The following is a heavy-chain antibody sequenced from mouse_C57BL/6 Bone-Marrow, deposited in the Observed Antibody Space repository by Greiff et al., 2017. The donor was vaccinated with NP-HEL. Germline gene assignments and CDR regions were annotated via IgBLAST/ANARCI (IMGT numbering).Heavy chain of an antibody. Sequence: EVQVVEPGGDLVKPGGSLKLSCAAFGSTFRSYGMSWVRQTPDKRLEWVATISSGGSYTYYLDSVKGRFTIPRDNAKNTLYLQLSCLKSEDTAMYYCARHEYYYGSEFDYWGQGTTLTVSS. V-gene: IGHV5-6*01. CDR1: GSTFRSYG. CDR2: ISSGGSYT. J-gene: IGHJ2*01. CDR3: ARHEYYYGSEFDY. D-gene: IGHD1-1*01.